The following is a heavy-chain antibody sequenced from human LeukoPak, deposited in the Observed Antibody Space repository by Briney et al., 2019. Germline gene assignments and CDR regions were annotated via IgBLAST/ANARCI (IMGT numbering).Heavy chain of an antibody. CDR2: ISYNGFT. CDR1: GGSIIRYY. D-gene: IGHD2-2*01. J-gene: IGHJ4*02. CDR3: ARYYCTTRCYHFDY. Sequence: KASETLSLTCNVSGGSIIRYYWSWIRQPPGKGLEWIGHISYNGFTDYNPSLKSRVTISVDTSKSQFSLKLTSVTAADTAVYYCARYYCTTRCYHFDYWGQGALVTVSS. V-gene: IGHV4-59*08.